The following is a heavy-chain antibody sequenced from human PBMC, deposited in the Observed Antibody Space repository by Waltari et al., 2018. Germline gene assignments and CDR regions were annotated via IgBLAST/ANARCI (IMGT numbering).Heavy chain of an antibody. V-gene: IGHV1-18*04. CDR1: GYTFTSYG. J-gene: IGHJ4*02. CDR3: ARDVSAYCGGDCYFGRALFDY. D-gene: IGHD2-21*01. Sequence: QVQRVLSGAEAKKAGAPVKVSCMASGYTFTSYGISWVRSAPCTRIDWKGRNHDYHSNTNYAQKLQGRVTMNTDTSTSTAYMGLRSLRSDDTAVYYCARDVSAYCGGDCYFGRALFDYWGQGTLVTVSS. CDR2: NHDYHSNT.